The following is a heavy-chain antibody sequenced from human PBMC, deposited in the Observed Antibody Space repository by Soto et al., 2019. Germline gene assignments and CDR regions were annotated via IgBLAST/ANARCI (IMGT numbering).Heavy chain of an antibody. CDR1: GFTVSSNY. V-gene: IGHV3-53*01. Sequence: RGSLRRSCAASGFTVSSNYMSWVRQDTGKGLEWVSVIYSGGSTYYADSVKGRFTISRDNSKNTLYLQMNSLRADDTAVYYCVKGEYYYDSSGYYPFDYWGQGTLVTVSS. D-gene: IGHD3-22*01. CDR3: VKGEYYYDSSGYYPFDY. CDR2: IYSGGST. J-gene: IGHJ4*02.